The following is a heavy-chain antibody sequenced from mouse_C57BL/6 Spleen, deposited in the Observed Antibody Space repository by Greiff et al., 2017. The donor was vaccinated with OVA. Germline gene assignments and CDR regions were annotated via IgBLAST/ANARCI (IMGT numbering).Heavy chain of an antibody. V-gene: IGHV5-16*01. D-gene: IGHD1-1*01. CDR1: GFTFSDYY. CDR2: INYDGSST. J-gene: IGHJ4*01. Sequence: DVHLVESEGGLVQPGSSMKLSCTASGFTFSDYYMAWVRQVPEKGLEWVANINYDGSSTYYLDSLKSRFIISRDNAKNILYLQMSSLKSEDTATYYCARTVVGAMDYWGQGTSVTVSS. CDR3: ARTVVGAMDY.